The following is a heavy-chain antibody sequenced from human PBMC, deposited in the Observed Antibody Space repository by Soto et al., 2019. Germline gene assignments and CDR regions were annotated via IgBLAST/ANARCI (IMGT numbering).Heavy chain of an antibody. CDR2: IYHSGST. CDR1: GGSISSSNW. V-gene: IGHV4-4*02. CDR3: ARLGLRLGESNDY. J-gene: IGHJ4*02. D-gene: IGHD3-16*01. Sequence: QVQLQESGPGLVKPSGTLSLTCAVSGGSISSSNWWSWVRQPPGKGLEWIGEIYHSGSTNYNPSLKSPVPISVDKSQNQFPTKLSSVTAADTAVYYCARLGLRLGESNDYWGQGTLVTVSS.